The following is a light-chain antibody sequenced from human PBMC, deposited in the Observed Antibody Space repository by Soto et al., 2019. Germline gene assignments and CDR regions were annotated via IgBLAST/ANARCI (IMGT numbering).Light chain of an antibody. CDR3: QQYGSSLLT. J-gene: IGKJ1*01. CDR1: QSVSISH. V-gene: IGKV3-20*01. CDR2: GAS. Sequence: EIVLPQSPDTLSLSPGERSTLSCRASQSVSISHLAWYQQKPGQAPRLLIYGASSRATGIPDRFSGSGSGTDFTLTISRLEPEDFAVYYCQQYGSSLLTFGQGGMVDIK.